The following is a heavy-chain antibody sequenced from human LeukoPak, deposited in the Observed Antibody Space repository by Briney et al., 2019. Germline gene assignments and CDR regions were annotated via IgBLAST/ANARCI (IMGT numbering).Heavy chain of an antibody. CDR1: GFTFSSYA. V-gene: IGHV3-64*01. CDR2: ISSNGGST. D-gene: IGHD2-2*02. CDR3: ARDPATYCSSTSCNTAGAFDI. Sequence: GGSLRLSCAASGFTFSSYAMHWVRQAPGKGLEYVSAISSNGGSTYYANSVKGRFTISRDNSKNTLYLQMGSLRAEDMAVYYCARDPATYCSSTSCNTAGAFDIWGQGTMVTVSS. J-gene: IGHJ3*02.